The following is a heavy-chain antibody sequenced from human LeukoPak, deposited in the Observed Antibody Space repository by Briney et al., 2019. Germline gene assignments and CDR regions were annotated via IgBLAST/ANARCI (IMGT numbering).Heavy chain of an antibody. CDR2: IYYSGST. J-gene: IGHJ4*02. CDR3: ARVFGSRNAFDY. Sequence: TSQTLSLTCTVSGGSISSGDYYWSWIRQPPGKGLEWIGYIYYSGSTYYNPSLKSRVTISVDTSKNQFSLKLTSVTAADTAVYYCARVFGSRNAFDYWGQGTLLTASS. V-gene: IGHV4-30-4*08. D-gene: IGHD1-26*01. CDR1: GGSISSGDYY.